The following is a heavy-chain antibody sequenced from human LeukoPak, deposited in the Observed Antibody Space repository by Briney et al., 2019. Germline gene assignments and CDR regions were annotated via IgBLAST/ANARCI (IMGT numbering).Heavy chain of an antibody. Sequence: ASVKVSCKASGYTFTSYAMNWVRQAPGQGLEWMGWINTDTGNPTYAQGFTGRFVFSLDTSVSTAYLQISSLKAEDTAVYYCARVSSSWTPSDYYYYGMDVWGQGTTVTVSS. CDR1: GYTFTSYA. V-gene: IGHV7-4-1*02. D-gene: IGHD6-13*01. CDR2: INTDTGNP. CDR3: ARVSSSWTPSDYYYYGMDV. J-gene: IGHJ6*02.